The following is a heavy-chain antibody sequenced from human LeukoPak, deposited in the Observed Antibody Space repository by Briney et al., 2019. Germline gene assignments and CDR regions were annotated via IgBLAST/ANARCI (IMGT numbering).Heavy chain of an antibody. V-gene: IGHV4-59*01. J-gene: IGHJ6*02. CDR1: GGSISSYY. CDR3: ARDPYEHYYYGMDV. D-gene: IGHD5-12*01. CDR2: IYYSGST. Sequence: SETLSLTCTVSGGSISSYYWSWIRQPPGKGLEWIGYIYYSGSTNYNPSLKSRVTISVDTSKNQFSLKLSSVTAADTAVYYCARDPYEHYYYGMDVWGQGTTVTVSS.